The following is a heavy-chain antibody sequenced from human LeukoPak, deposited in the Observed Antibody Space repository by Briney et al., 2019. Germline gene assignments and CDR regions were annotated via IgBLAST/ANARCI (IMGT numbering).Heavy chain of an antibody. Sequence: PGGSLRLSCVASGYTFSSFSINWVRQAPGKGLEWVSSISVRSNYIYYADSVRGRFSISRDDARNSLYLQMDSLRGDDTAVYYCVRLRRNYDSSGHYYYYDYWGQGTLVTVSS. CDR3: VRLRRNYDSSGHYYYYDY. V-gene: IGHV3-21*01. CDR1: GYTFSSFS. D-gene: IGHD3-22*01. CDR2: ISVRSNYI. J-gene: IGHJ4*02.